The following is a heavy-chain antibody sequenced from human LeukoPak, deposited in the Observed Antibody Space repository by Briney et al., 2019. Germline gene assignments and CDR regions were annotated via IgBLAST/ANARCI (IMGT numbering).Heavy chain of an antibody. V-gene: IGHV4-59*01. D-gene: IGHD6-19*01. CDR2: IYYTGST. CDR1: GGSISNNY. Sequence: PSETLSLTCTVSGGSISNNYWSWIRQTPGRRLEWIGCIYYTGSTYYSPSLESRVTISLDTSKNQFSLKLRSVTAADTAVYYCARAGGWYAEDYYGMDVWGQGTTVTVSS. CDR3: ARAGGWYAEDYYGMDV. J-gene: IGHJ6*02.